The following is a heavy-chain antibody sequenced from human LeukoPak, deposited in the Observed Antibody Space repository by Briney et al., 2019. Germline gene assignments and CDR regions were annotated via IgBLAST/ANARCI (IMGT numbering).Heavy chain of an antibody. CDR3: VRDLRGDGWSGFDY. CDR2: ISDDGSRQ. CDR1: GFTFRSYA. Sequence: PGTSLRLSCAASGFTFRSYAMHWVRQAPGKGLEWVAVISDDGSRQHYADFVEGRFTISRDNSKNTVSLQMSSLTSEDTAVYFCVRDLRGDGWSGFDYWGQGTLVTVSS. D-gene: IGHD6-19*01. J-gene: IGHJ4*02. V-gene: IGHV3-30*15.